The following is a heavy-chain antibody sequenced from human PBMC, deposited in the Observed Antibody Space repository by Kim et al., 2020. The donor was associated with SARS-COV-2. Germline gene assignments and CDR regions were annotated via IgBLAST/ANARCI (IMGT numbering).Heavy chain of an antibody. CDR3: ARGGYCESVSFYVYYYGMDV. V-gene: IGHV3-30*19. D-gene: IGHD3-22*01. CDR1: GFGFDTPS. J-gene: IGHJ6*02. Sequence: GGSLRLSCAASGFGFDTPSMNWVRQAPGKGLEWVASIACDGSNKDYADSVKGRFTISRDNSKNSLFLQMNSLRAEDTAVYYCARGGYCESVSFYVYYYGMDVWGQGTTVTVSS. CDR2: IACDGSNK.